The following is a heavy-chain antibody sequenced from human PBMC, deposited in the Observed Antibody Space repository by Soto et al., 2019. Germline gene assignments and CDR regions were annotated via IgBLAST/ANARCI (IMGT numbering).Heavy chain of an antibody. J-gene: IGHJ3*02. CDR3: ARHAYSAPYIVLAPSSVVLHAFNI. CDR2: IYYSGST. Sequence: QLQLQESGPGLVKPSETLSLTCTVSGGSVSSSNCYWGWIRQPPGKGLEWIGSIYYSGSTYYNPSLKSRVTISVDASKNRFPLKLSSVTASDPAVYYCARHAYSAPYIVLAPSSVVLHAFNIWGQGTMVAVSS. V-gene: IGHV4-39*01. CDR1: GGSVSSSNCY. D-gene: IGHD2-2*01.